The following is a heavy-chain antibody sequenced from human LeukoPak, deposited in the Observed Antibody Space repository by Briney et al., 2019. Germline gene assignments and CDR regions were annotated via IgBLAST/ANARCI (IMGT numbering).Heavy chain of an antibody. Sequence: PGGSLRLSCAASGFTFSSYAMSWVRQAPGKGLEWVSSISGSGGSTYYADFVKGRFTISRDNSKNTLYLQVNSLRAEDTAVYYCAKSSTYSGSLIDYWGQGTLVSVSS. CDR3: AKSSTYSGSLIDY. CDR2: ISGSGGST. J-gene: IGHJ4*02. V-gene: IGHV3-23*01. CDR1: GFTFSSYA. D-gene: IGHD1-26*01.